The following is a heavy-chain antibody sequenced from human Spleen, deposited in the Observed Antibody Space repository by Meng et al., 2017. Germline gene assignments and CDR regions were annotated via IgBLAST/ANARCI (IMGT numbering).Heavy chain of an antibody. CDR1: GYTFTSYG. CDR2: ISAYNGNT. J-gene: IGHJ4*02. CDR3: ARLSEGRFGYSSSWYDY. V-gene: IGHV1-18*01. Sequence: VQRVQSGAEGTKPGASVKVSCKASGYTFTSYGISWVRQAPGQGVEWMGWISAYNGNTSYAQKLQGRVTMTTDTSTSTAYMELRSLRSDDTAVYYCARLSEGRFGYSSSWYDYWGQGTLVTVSS. D-gene: IGHD6-13*01.